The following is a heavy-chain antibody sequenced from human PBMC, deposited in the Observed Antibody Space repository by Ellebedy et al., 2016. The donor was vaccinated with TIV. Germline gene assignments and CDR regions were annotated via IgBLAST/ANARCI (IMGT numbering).Heavy chain of an antibody. CDR3: AREGDKYCSSTTCYRFDI. CDR1: GGSISSYY. CDR2: IYTSGST. Sequence: SETLSLTXTVSGGSISSYYWSWIRQPAGKGLEWIGRIYTSGSTSYNPSLKSRVTMSVDTSKNQFSLKLSSVTAADTAVYYCAREGDKYCSSTTCYRFDIWGQGTMVTVSS. D-gene: IGHD2-2*01. V-gene: IGHV4-4*07. J-gene: IGHJ3*02.